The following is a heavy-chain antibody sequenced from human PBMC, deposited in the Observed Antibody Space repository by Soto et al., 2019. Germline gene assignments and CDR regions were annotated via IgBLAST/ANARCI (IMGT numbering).Heavy chain of an antibody. V-gene: IGHV3-48*02. J-gene: IGHJ4*02. CDR1: GFTFSSYS. D-gene: IGHD5-18*01. Sequence: EVQLVESGGGLVQPGGSLRLSCAASGFTFSSYSMNWVRQAPGKGLEWVSYISSGSSIYYADSVKGRFTISRDNAKNSLDLQMNSLRDEDTAVYYCARDLGYGLFDYWGQGTLVTVSS. CDR3: ARDLGYGLFDY. CDR2: ISSGSSI.